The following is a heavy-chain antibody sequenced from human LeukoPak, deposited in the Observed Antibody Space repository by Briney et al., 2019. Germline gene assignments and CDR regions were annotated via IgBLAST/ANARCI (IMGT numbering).Heavy chain of an antibody. Sequence: PSQTLSLTCAVSGGSISSCGYSWSWIRQPPGKGLEWIGYIYHSGSTYYNPSLKSRVTISVDRSKNQFSLKLSSVTAADTAVDYCARAFHYYGSGSYYLGAFDIWGQGTMVTVSS. D-gene: IGHD3-10*01. CDR2: IYHSGST. CDR1: GGSISSCGYS. CDR3: ARAFHYYGSGSYYLGAFDI. V-gene: IGHV4-30-2*01. J-gene: IGHJ3*02.